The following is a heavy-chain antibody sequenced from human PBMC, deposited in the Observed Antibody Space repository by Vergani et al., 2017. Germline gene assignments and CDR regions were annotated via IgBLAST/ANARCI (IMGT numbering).Heavy chain of an antibody. CDR1: GGTFSSYA. J-gene: IGHJ6*02. CDR2: IIPIFGTA. D-gene: IGHD3-3*01. V-gene: IGHV1-69*01. CDR3: ATVSIRRIFGVVIYYYYYGMDV. Sequence: QVQLVQSGAEVKKPGSSVKVSCKASGGTFSSYAISWVRQAPGQGLEWMGGIIPIFGTANYAQKFQGRVTITADESTSTAYMELSSLRSEDTAVYYCATVSIRRIFGVVIYYYYYGMDVWGQGTTVTVSS.